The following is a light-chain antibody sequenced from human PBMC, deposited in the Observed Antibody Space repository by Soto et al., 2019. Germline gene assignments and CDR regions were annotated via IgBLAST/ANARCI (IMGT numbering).Light chain of an antibody. CDR2: DAS. CDR1: QSVHRNY. CDR3: QQYGTAPWT. J-gene: IGKJ1*01. V-gene: IGKV3-20*01. Sequence: EIVLTQSPGTLSLSPGERAALSCRARQSVHRNYLAWYQQRPGQAPRLLLYDASTSATGIPDRFSGSGSGTDFTLTISRLQPEDFAVYYCQQYGTAPWTFGQGTKVEIK.